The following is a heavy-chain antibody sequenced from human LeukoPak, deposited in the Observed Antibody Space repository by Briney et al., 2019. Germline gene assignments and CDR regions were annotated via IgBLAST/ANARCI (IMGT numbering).Heavy chain of an antibody. CDR1: GGSFSGYY. D-gene: IGHD3-22*01. CDR3: ARADRYYYDSSGHYDY. J-gene: IGHJ4*02. Sequence: SETLSLTCAVYGGSFSGYYWSWIRHPPGKGLEWIGEINHSGSTNYNPSLNSRVTISVDTSKNQFSLKLSSVTAADTAVYYCARADRYYYDSSGHYDYWGQGTLVTVSS. CDR2: INHSGST. V-gene: IGHV4-34*01.